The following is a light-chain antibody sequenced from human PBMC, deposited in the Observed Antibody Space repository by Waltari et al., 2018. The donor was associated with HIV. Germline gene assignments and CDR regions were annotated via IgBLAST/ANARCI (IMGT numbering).Light chain of an antibody. J-gene: IGKJ1*01. CDR1: QSINNY. CDR2: APS. CDR3: QQSYSTLWT. Sequence: DIQFTQSPSPLSAAVGARVPLTCRASQSINNYLNWYQQKPAKAPKVLFYAPSSLQSGVPSRFSGSGSVADFTLSISNLQPEDFSTYYCQQSYSTLWTFGQGTKVEIK. V-gene: IGKV1-39*01.